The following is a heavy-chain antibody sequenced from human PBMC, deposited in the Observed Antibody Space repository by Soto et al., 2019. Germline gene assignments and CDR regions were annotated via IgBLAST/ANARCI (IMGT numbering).Heavy chain of an antibody. CDR3: ARLYMVRGVMDWFDP. Sequence: QVQLQESGPGLVKPSGTLSLTCAVSGGSISSSNWWSWVRQPPGKGLEWIGEIYHSGSTNYNPSLKMRVTISVDKAKNQFSLKLSSVTAADTAVYYCARLYMVRGVMDWFDPWGQGTLVTVSS. D-gene: IGHD3-10*01. CDR1: GGSISSSNW. V-gene: IGHV4-4*02. CDR2: IYHSGST. J-gene: IGHJ5*02.